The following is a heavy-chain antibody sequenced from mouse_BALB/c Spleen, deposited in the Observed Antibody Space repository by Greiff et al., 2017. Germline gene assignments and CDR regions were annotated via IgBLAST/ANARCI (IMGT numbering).Heavy chain of an antibody. V-gene: IGHV5-6-5*01. CDR3: ARGQEYEAY. J-gene: IGHJ3*01. CDR1: GFTFSSYA. D-gene: IGHD2-14*01. CDR2: ISSGGST. Sequence: EVMLVESGGGLVKPGGSLKLSCAASGFTFSSYAMSWVRQTPEKRLEWVASISSGGSTYYPDSVKGRFTISRENARNILYLQMSSLRSEDTAMYYCARGQEYEAYWGQGTLVTVSA.